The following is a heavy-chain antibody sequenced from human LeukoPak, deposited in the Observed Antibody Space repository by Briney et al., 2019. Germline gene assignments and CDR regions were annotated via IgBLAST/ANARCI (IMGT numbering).Heavy chain of an antibody. J-gene: IGHJ5*02. Sequence: GASVKVSCKASGGTFSSYAMHWVRQAPGQRLEWMGWINAGNGNTKYSQKFQGRVTITRDTSASTAYMELSSLRSEDTAVYYCARVVNYYGSGSPTPYNWFDPWGQGTLVTVSS. CDR2: INAGNGNT. CDR1: GGTFSSYA. V-gene: IGHV1-3*01. CDR3: ARVVNYYGSGSPTPYNWFDP. D-gene: IGHD3-10*01.